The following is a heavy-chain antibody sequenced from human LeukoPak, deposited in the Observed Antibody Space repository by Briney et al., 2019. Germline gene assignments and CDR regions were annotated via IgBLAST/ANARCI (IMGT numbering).Heavy chain of an antibody. V-gene: IGHV5-51*01. CDR1: GYSFTSYW. CDR2: IYPGDSDT. D-gene: IGHD6-19*01. Sequence: GESLKISCKGSGYSFTSYWIGWVRQMPGKGLEWMGIIYPGDSDTGYSPSFQGQVTISADKSISTAYLQWSSLKASDTAIYYCARGGASSGWYFDYWGQGTLVTVSS. CDR3: ARGGASSGWYFDY. J-gene: IGHJ4*02.